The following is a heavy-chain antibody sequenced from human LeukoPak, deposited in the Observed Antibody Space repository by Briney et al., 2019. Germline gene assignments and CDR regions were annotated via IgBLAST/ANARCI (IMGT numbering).Heavy chain of an antibody. CDR2: INSDGSST. V-gene: IGHV3-74*01. CDR3: ARDRGRDYGDFNDAFDI. CDR1: GFTFSSYW. D-gene: IGHD4-17*01. Sequence: QSGGSLRLSCAASGFTFSSYWMHWVRQAPGKGLVWVSRINSDGSSTSYADSVKGRFTISRDNTKNTLYLQMNSLRAEDTAVYYCARDRGRDYGDFNDAFDIWGQGTMVTVSS. J-gene: IGHJ3*02.